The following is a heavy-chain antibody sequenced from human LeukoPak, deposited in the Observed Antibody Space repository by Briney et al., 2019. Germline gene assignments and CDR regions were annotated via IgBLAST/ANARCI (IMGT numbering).Heavy chain of an antibody. CDR2: TYYSGST. D-gene: IGHD2-2*01. CDR3: GRAYRTSTRCPFDS. J-gene: IGHJ4*02. CDR1: GDFINSALYF. Sequence: PSQTLSLTCTVSGDFINSALYFWTWIRQHPGEGLEWIGYTYYSGSTHYNPSLKSPVIISVGTSKNQFSLKLSSVTAADTAVYYYGRAYRTSTRCPFDSWGQGTLVTVSS. V-gene: IGHV4-31*01.